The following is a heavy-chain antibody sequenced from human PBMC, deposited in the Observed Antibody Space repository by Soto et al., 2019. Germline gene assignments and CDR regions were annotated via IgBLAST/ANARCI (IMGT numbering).Heavy chain of an antibody. J-gene: IGHJ4*02. D-gene: IGHD2-21*01. CDR1: GGSSSGHY. V-gene: IGHV4-34*01. CDR3: ARGGTLKDLWIADS. Sequence: PSETLSLTCAVYGGSSSGHYCGWIRQPPGKGLEWIGEINHSGSINYNPSLNSRVTISGDTSKNQFSLRLNSVTAADTAVYFCARGGTLKDLWIADSWGQGTPVTVSS. CDR2: INHSGSI.